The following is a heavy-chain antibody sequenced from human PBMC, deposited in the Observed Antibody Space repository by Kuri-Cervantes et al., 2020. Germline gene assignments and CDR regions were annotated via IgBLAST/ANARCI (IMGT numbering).Heavy chain of an antibody. CDR3: AREGPPSSGSCFDY. Sequence: LSLTCAVSGFTFRHYAMSWVRQAPGKGLECVSGISGSGDNTYYADSVRGRFTISSDNSKDILYLQMNSLRAEDTAVYYCAREGPPSSGSCFDYWGQGTLGTVSS. V-gene: IGHV3-23*01. D-gene: IGHD1-26*01. J-gene: IGHJ4*02. CDR1: GFTFRHYA. CDR2: ISGSGDNT.